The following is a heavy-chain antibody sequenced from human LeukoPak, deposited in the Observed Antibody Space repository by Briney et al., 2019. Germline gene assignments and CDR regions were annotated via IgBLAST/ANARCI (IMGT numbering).Heavy chain of an antibody. CDR2: ISAYNGNT. Sequence: ASVKVSCKASGYTFTSYGISWVRQAPGQGLEWMGWISAYNGNTNYAQKLQGRVTMTPDTSTSTAYMELRSLRSDDTAVYYCARDDYYDSSGYYYPLDYWGQGTLVTVSS. J-gene: IGHJ4*02. CDR1: GYTFTSYG. V-gene: IGHV1-18*01. CDR3: ARDDYYDSSGYYYPLDY. D-gene: IGHD3-22*01.